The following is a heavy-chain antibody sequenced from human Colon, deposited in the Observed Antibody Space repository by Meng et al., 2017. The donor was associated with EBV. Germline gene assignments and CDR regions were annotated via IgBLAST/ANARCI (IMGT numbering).Heavy chain of an antibody. D-gene: IGHD2-21*01. J-gene: IGHJ4*02. V-gene: IGHV4-30-4*01. CDR3: ASFDHIPRRNYFDY. CDR2: IHHSGSA. CDR1: GGSMSSGNYY. Sequence: QMQLQESGPGVVEPSQSLSLTCTVSGGSMSSGNYYWSWIRQPPGKGLEWIGYIHHSGSAYYNPSLKSRVSISVDTSKNQFSLNLNSMTAADTAVYYCASFDHIPRRNYFDYWGQGTLVTVSS.